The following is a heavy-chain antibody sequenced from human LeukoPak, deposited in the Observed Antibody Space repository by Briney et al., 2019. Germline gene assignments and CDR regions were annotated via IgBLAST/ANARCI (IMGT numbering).Heavy chain of an antibody. J-gene: IGHJ4*02. CDR3: ARVPYCSSTSCSDY. Sequence: PGGSLRLSCAASGFTFSSYAMSWVRQAPGKGLEWVSAISGSGGSTYYADSVKGRFTISRDNAKNTLYLQMNSLRAEDTAVYYCARVPYCSSTSCSDYWGQGTLVTVSS. V-gene: IGHV3-23*01. CDR1: GFTFSSYA. D-gene: IGHD2-2*01. CDR2: ISGSGGST.